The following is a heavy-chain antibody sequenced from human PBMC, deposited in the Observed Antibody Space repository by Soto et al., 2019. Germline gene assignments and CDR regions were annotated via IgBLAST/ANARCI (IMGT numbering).Heavy chain of an antibody. Sequence: QVKLVESRGGVVQPGRSLRLSCAASGFTFSSYGMHWVRQAPGKGLEWVAVIWYDGSNKYYADSVKGRFTISRDNSKNTLYLQMNSLRAEDTAVYYCARGGERSAFDIWGQGTMVTVSS. CDR1: GFTFSSYG. V-gene: IGHV3-33*01. J-gene: IGHJ3*02. CDR2: IWYDGSNK. CDR3: ARGGERSAFDI. D-gene: IGHD3-10*01.